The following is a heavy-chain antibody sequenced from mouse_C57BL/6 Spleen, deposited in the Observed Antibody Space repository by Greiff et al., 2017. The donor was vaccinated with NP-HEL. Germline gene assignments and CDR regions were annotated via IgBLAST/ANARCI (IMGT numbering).Heavy chain of an antibody. CDR3: ARGDGYGYWYFDV. D-gene: IGHD2-3*01. Sequence: VQLQQPGAELVRPGSSVKLSCKASGYTFTSYWMDWVKQRPGQGLEWIGNIYPSDSETHYNQKFKDKATLTVDKSSSTAYMQLSSLTSEDSAVYYCARGDGYGYWYFDVWGTGTTVTVSS. CDR1: GYTFTSYW. V-gene: IGHV1-61*01. J-gene: IGHJ1*03. CDR2: IYPSDSET.